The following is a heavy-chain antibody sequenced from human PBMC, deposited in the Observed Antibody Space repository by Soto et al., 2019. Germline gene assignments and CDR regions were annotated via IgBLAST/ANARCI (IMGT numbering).Heavy chain of an antibody. J-gene: IGHJ6*02. CDR1: GGTFSSYA. CDR3: ARVTPSYGSSGGMDV. V-gene: IGHV1-69*13. Sequence: SVKVSCKASGGTFSSYAISWVRQAPGQGLEWMGGIIPIFGTANYAQKFQGRVTITADESTSTAYVELSSLRSEDAAVYYCARVTPSYGSSGGMDVWGQGTTVTVSS. CDR2: IIPIFGTA. D-gene: IGHD5-18*01.